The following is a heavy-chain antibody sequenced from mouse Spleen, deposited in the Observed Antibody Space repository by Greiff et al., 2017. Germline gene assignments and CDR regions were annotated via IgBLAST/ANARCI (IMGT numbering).Heavy chain of an antibody. Sequence: QVQLQQPGAELVRPGSSVKLSCKASGYTFTSYWMHWVKQRPIQGLEWIGNIDPSDSETHYNQKFKDKATLTVDKSSSTAYMQLSSLTSEDSAVYYCARSHYYDGSYYYFDYWGQGTTLTVSS. CDR1: GYTFTSYW. D-gene: IGHD1-1*01. J-gene: IGHJ2*01. V-gene: IGHV1-52*01. CDR2: IDPSDSET. CDR3: ARSHYYDGSYYYFDY.